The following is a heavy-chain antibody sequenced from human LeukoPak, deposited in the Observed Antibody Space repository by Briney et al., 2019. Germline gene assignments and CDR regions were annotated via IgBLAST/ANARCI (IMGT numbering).Heavy chain of an antibody. CDR1: GGTFSSYA. CDR2: IIPIFGTA. V-gene: IGHV1-69*13. CDR3: ARGYCTNGVCYPRDSYYYYGMDV. D-gene: IGHD2-8*01. Sequence: SVKVSCKASGGTFSSYAISWVRQAPGQGLEWMGGIIPIFGTANYAQKFQGRVTIIADESTSTAYVELSSLRSEDTAVYYCARGYCTNGVCYPRDSYYYYGMDVWGQGTTVTVSS. J-gene: IGHJ6*02.